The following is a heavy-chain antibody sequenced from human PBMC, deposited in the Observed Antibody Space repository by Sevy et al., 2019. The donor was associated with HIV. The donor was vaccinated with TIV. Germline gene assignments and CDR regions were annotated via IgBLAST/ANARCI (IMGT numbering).Heavy chain of an antibody. CDR3: ARGPPPFYGMDV. CDR2: ITSTSDYI. CDR1: GFTFSSYN. Sequence: GGSLRLSCAASGFTFSSYNMNWVRQAPGKGLEWVSSITSTSDYIYYADSLKGRCTISKDNAKTLLYLHMNSLRAEDTAVYYCARGPPPFYGMDVWGQGTTVTVSS. J-gene: IGHJ6*02. V-gene: IGHV3-21*06.